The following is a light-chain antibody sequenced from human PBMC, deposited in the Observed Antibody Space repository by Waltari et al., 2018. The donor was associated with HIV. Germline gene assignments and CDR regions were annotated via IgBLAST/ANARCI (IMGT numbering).Light chain of an antibody. CDR2: DVT. J-gene: IGLJ2*01. CDR3: CSYAGSYTLVV. V-gene: IGLV2-11*01. CDR1: SIVVGGFNF. Sequence: QSALTQPRSVSGSPGQSVTISCTGTSIVVGGFNFFSWYQQHPGKAPKLMIYDVTKRPSGVPDRFSGSKFDNTASLTISGLQADDEADYYCCSYAGSYTLVVFGGGTKLTVL.